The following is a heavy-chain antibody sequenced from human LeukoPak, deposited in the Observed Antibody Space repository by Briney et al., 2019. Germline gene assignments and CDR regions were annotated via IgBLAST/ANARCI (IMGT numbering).Heavy chain of an antibody. CDR3: AREGNGLLSKDLDY. CDR2: INPRDGGT. J-gene: IGHJ4*02. V-gene: IGHV1-2*02. D-gene: IGHD2-15*01. CDR1: GFTFTDYY. Sequence: ASVKVSCKGSGFTFTDYYLHWVRQAPGQGLEWVGYINPRDGGTSSPPNFRGRVTMTTDASSSTVYMELSRLTSDDTAIYYCAREGNGLLSKDLDYWGQGTLVTVSS.